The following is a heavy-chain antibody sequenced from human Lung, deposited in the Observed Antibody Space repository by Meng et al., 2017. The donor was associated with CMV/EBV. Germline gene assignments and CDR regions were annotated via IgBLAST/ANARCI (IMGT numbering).Heavy chain of an antibody. D-gene: IGHD7-27*01. Sequence: ASVXVSCKASGYTFTAHYFHWVRQAPGQRLEWMGWIHPHRGDTNYAQQFQGRVTLTRDTSINTGYMELTRLTSDDTAVYYCARDNNWGPDYWGQGTLVTFSS. J-gene: IGHJ4*02. CDR1: GYTFTAHY. CDR2: IHPHRGDT. V-gene: IGHV1-2*02. CDR3: ARDNNWGPDY.